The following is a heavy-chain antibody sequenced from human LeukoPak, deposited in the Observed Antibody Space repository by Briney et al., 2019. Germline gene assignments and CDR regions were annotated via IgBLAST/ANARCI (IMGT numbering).Heavy chain of an antibody. V-gene: IGHV1-18*01. D-gene: IGHD4-17*01. CDR2: ISDFNGLT. CDR1: GYTLTDFG. Sequence: AASVKVSCKTSGYTLTDFGLSWVRQAPGQGLEWMGWISDFNGLTKYAQKLQDRVTMTTDASTSTAYMELSSLRSEDTAVYYCARVPTTYGDDHTVYYYGMDVWGQGTTVTVSS. J-gene: IGHJ6*02. CDR3: ARVPTTYGDDHTVYYYGMDV.